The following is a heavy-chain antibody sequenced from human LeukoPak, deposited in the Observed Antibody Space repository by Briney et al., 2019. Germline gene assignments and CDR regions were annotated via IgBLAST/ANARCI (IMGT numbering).Heavy chain of an antibody. Sequence: PSETLSLTCAVYGGSFSGYYWSWIRQPPGKGLEWIGEINHSGSTNYNPSLKSRVTISVDTSKNQFSLKLSSVTAADTAVYYCARGPCYSSNWGQGTLVTVSS. CDR1: GGSFSGYY. CDR3: ARGPCYSSN. CDR2: INHSGST. D-gene: IGHD6-13*01. J-gene: IGHJ4*02. V-gene: IGHV4-34*01.